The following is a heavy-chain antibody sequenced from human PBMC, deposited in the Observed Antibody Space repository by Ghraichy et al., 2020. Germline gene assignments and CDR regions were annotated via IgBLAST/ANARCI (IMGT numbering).Heavy chain of an antibody. CDR3: ARDYYYGGNLEPEVFDY. V-gene: IGHV1-18*01. CDR1: GYTFTSYG. CDR2: ISAYNGNT. Sequence: ASVKVSCKASGYTFTSYGISWVRQAPGQGLEWMGWISAYNGNTNYAQKLQGRVTMTTDTSTSTAYMELRSLRSDDTAVYYCARDYYYGGNLEPEVFDYWGQGTLVTVSS. J-gene: IGHJ4*02. D-gene: IGHD4-23*01.